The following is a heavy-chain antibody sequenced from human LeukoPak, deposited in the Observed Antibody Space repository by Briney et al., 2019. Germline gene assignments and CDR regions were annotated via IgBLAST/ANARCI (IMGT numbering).Heavy chain of an antibody. J-gene: IGHJ4*02. CDR2: IYYSGST. CDR3: ARVEYSGSFIFDY. V-gene: IGHV4-59*01. D-gene: IGHD6-6*01. CDR1: GGSISSYF. Sequence: PSETLSLTCTVSGGSISSYFWSWIRQPPGKGLEWIGHIYYSGSTNYNPSLKSRVTISVDTSKNQFSLKLSSVTAADTAVYYCARVEYSGSFIFDYWGRGTLVTVSS.